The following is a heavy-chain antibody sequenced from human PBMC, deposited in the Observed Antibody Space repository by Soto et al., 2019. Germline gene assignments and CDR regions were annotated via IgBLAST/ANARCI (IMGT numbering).Heavy chain of an antibody. Sequence: GGSLRLSCAASGFTFSSYAMHWVRQAPGKGLEWVAVISYDGSNKYYADSVKGRFTISRDNSKNTLYLQMNSLRAEDTAVYYCASLYFLTPRMDVWGQGTTVTVSS. J-gene: IGHJ6*02. CDR3: ASLYFLTPRMDV. CDR2: ISYDGSNK. V-gene: IGHV3-30-3*01. CDR1: GFTFSSYA. D-gene: IGHD2-21*01.